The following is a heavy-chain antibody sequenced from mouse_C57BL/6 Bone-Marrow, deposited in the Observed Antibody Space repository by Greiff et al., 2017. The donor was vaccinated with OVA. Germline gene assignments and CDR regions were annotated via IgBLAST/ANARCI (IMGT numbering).Heavy chain of an antibody. V-gene: IGHV1-15*01. Sequence: QVQLQQPGAELVKPGASVTLSCKASGYTFTDYEMHWVKQTPVHGLEWIGAIDPETGGTAYNQKFKGTAILTADKSSSTAYMELRSLTSEDSAVYYCTREGYYGYDEESDWGQGTTLTVSS. CDR3: TREGYYGYDEESD. CDR2: IDPETGGT. D-gene: IGHD2-2*01. J-gene: IGHJ2*01. CDR1: GYTFTDYE.